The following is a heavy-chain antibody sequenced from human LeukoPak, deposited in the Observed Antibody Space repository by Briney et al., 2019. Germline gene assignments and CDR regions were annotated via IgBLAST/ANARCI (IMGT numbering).Heavy chain of an antibody. V-gene: IGHV1-2*06. CDR1: GYTFTGYY. CDR3: ARGGVYDYVWGSYRQPNF. Sequence: ASVKVSCKASGYTFTGYYMHWVRQAPGQGLEWMGRINPNSGGTNYAQKFQGRVTMTRDTSISTAYMELGRLRSDDTAVYYCARGGVYDYVWGSYRQPNFWGQGTLVTVPS. D-gene: IGHD3-16*02. CDR2: INPNSGGT. J-gene: IGHJ4*02.